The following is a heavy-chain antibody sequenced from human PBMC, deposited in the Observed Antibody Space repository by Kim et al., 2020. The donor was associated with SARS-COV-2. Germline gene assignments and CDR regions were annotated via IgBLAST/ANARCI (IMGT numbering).Heavy chain of an antibody. V-gene: IGHV1-3*01. Sequence: SQKFQGGVTITRDTAASTAYMELSSLRSEDTAVYYCARDLSSWYYYGMDVWGQGTTVTVSS. CDR3: ARDLSSWYYYGMDV. D-gene: IGHD6-19*01. J-gene: IGHJ6*02.